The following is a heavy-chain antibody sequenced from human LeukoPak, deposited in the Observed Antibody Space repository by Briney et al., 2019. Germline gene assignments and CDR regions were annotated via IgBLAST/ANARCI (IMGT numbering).Heavy chain of an antibody. J-gene: IGHJ6*03. D-gene: IGHD3-3*01. V-gene: IGHV4-59*01. Sequence: SETLSLTCTVSGGSISSYYWSWIRQPPGKGLEWIGYIYYSGSTNYNPSLKSRVTISVDTSKNQFSLKLSSVTAADTAVYYCARAYNDFWSGYQENYYYYYMDVWGKGTTVTVSS. CDR1: GGSISSYY. CDR3: ARAYNDFWSGYQENYYYYYMDV. CDR2: IYYSGST.